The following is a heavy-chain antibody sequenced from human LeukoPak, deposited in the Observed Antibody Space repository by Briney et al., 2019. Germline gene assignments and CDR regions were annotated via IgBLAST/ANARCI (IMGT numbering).Heavy chain of an antibody. Sequence: ASVTVSCKASGYTFTGYYTHWVRQAPGQGLEWMGWINPNSGGTNYAQKFQGRVTMTRDTSISTAYMELSRLRSDDTAVYYCARSGTGYSSSCIGYWGQGTLVTVSS. CDR3: ARSGTGYSSSCIGY. D-gene: IGHD6-13*01. J-gene: IGHJ4*02. CDR2: INPNSGGT. V-gene: IGHV1-2*02. CDR1: GYTFTGYY.